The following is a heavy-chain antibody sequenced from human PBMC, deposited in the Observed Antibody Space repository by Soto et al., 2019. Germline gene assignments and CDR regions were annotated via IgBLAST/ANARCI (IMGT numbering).Heavy chain of an antibody. CDR3: ARRFLTTVSEIDFVY. J-gene: IGHJ4*02. D-gene: IGHD4-17*01. Sequence: GGSLRLSCAASGFTFSSCDMHWVRQATGKGLEWVSAIGTAGDTYYPGSVKGRFTISRENAKNSLYLQMNSLRSEDTAVYYCARRFLTTVSEIDFVYWGQGPLVTVSS. V-gene: IGHV3-13*01. CDR1: GFTFSSCD. CDR2: IGTAGDT.